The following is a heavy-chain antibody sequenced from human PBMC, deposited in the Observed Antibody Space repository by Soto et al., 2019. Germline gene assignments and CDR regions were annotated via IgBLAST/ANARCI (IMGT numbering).Heavy chain of an antibody. CDR3: ASLDTAMIKTAGY. CDR2: ISRDGRST. Sequence: GGSLRLSCSASGFTFSMHSMHWVRQTPGKALEYVSAISRDGRSTFYADSVKGRFTISRDSAKNSMYLQMNSLTVEDTAMYYCASLDTAMIKTAGYWGQGTQVTVSS. D-gene: IGHD5-18*01. CDR1: GFTFSMHS. V-gene: IGHV3-64*04. J-gene: IGHJ4*02.